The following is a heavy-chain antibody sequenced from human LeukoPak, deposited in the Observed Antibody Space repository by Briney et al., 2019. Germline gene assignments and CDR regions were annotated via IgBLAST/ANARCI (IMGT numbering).Heavy chain of an antibody. CDR3: AKDGTSYYYIYY. D-gene: IGHD2/OR15-2a*01. CDR1: GFTFSNYA. CDR2: IRYDGSNT. J-gene: IGHJ4*02. V-gene: IGHV3-30*02. Sequence: PGGSLRLSCAASGFTFSNYAMSWVRQAPGKGLEWLAFIRYDGSNTYYADSVKGRFTVSRDDSKNTLYLQMNSLRGDDTAVYYCAKDGTSYYYIYYWGQGTLVTVSS.